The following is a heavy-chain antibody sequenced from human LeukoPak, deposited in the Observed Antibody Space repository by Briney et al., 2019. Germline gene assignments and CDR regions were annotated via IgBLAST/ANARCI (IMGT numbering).Heavy chain of an antibody. CDR1: GGTFSSYA. D-gene: IGHD3-3*01. J-gene: IGHJ6*02. V-gene: IGHV1-69*13. CDR2: IIPIFGTA. CDR3: ARVLRFLEWPRGGYGMDV. Sequence: SVKVSCKASGGTFSSYAISWVQQAPGQGLEWMGGIIPIFGTANYAQKFQGRVTITADESTSTAYMELSSLRSEDTAVYYCARVLRFLEWPRGGYGMDVWGQGTTVTVSS.